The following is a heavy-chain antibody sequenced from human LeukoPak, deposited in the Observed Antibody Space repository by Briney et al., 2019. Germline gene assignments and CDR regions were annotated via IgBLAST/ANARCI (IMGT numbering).Heavy chain of an antibody. V-gene: IGHV3-74*01. Sequence: PGGSLRLFCAASGFTFSNHWMHWVRQVPGKGLVWVARIDGSGSSISHADFVKGRFSISRGNAKSTLYLQMNSLRAEDTAVYYCARGPGSSGGAYVGDYWGHGTLVTVSS. D-gene: IGHD3-22*01. CDR3: ARGPGSSGGAYVGDY. J-gene: IGHJ4*01. CDR2: IDGSGSSI. CDR1: GFTFSNHW.